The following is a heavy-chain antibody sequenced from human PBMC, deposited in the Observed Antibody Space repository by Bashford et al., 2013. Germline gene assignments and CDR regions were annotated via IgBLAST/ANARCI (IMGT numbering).Heavy chain of an antibody. CDR3: ATDPRGYSGPRGDGY. J-gene: IGHJ4*02. D-gene: IGHD5-12*01. Sequence: ASVKVSCKVSGYTLTELSMHWVRQAPGKGLEWMGGFDPEDGETIYAQKFQGRVTMTEDTSTDTAYMELSSLRSEDTAVYYCATDPRGYSGPRGDGYWGQGTLVTVSS. CDR2: FDPEDGET. CDR1: GYTLTELS. V-gene: IGHV1-24*01.